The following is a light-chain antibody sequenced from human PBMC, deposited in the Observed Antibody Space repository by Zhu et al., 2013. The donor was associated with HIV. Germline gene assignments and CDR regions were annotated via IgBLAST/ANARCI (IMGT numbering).Light chain of an antibody. CDR2: STK. V-gene: IGLV8-61*01. CDR1: SGSVSISYY. Sequence: QTVVTQEPSFSVSPGGTVTLTCGLTSGSVSISYYPSWYQQTPGQAPRTLIYSTKTRSSGVPDRFSGSILGNKAALTITGAQADDESDYYCVLYMGRGIWVFGGGTKLTVL. J-gene: IGLJ3*02. CDR3: VLYMGRGIWV.